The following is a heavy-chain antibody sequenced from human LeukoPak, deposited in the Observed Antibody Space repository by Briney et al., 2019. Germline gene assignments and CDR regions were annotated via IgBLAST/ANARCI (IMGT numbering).Heavy chain of an antibody. CDR1: GFTFSSYG. J-gene: IGHJ3*02. CDR2: ISYDGSNK. Sequence: GGSLRLSCAASGFTFSSYGMHWVRQAPGKGLEWVAVISYDGSNKYYADSVKGRFTISRDNSKNTLYLQMNSLRAEDTAVYYCAKDLYVLRFLEWLPHPGAFDIWGQGTMVTVSS. D-gene: IGHD3-3*01. V-gene: IGHV3-30*18. CDR3: AKDLYVLRFLEWLPHPGAFDI.